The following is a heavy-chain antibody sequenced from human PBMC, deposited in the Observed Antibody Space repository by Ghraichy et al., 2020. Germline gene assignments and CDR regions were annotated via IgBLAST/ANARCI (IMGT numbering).Heavy chain of an antibody. Sequence: GESLNISCAASEFTFSDYSMNWVRQAPGKGLEWVSSISSSSATIYYADSVKGRFTISRDNAKNSLFLQMNSLRDDDTAVYYCATGTGLSIDYWGQGTLVTVSS. CDR1: EFTFSDYS. D-gene: IGHD3-10*01. J-gene: IGHJ4*02. V-gene: IGHV3-48*02. CDR2: ISSSSATI. CDR3: ATGTGLSIDY.